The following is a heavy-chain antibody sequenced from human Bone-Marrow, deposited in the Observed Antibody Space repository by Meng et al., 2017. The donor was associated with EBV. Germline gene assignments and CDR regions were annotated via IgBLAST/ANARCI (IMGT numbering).Heavy chain of an antibody. D-gene: IGHD6-19*01. CDR3: ARPFPSWQSPRLDPFGA. CDR1: GDSISSFYY. Sequence: QLQLRESGPGQVKPSXTLSLTCPVPGDSISSFYYWGWIRQPPGRGLEWIGSVHYTGSTYYSPSLKSRVTVSVDTSKNQFSLRLTSVTAADTAVYYCARPFPSWQSPRLDPFGALGQGTLGTVSS. J-gene: IGHJ5*02. V-gene: IGHV4-39*01. CDR2: VHYTGST.